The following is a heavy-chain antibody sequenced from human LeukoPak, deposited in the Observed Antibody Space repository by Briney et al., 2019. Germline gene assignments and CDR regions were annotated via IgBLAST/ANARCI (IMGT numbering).Heavy chain of an antibody. Sequence: SETLSLTCTVSGGSISSSSYYWGWIRQPPGKGLEWIGSIYYSGSTYYNPSLKSRVTISVDTSKNQFSLKLSSVTAADTAVYYCATLLKGGSPYWFDPWGQGTLVTVSS. J-gene: IGHJ5*02. V-gene: IGHV4-39*01. D-gene: IGHD1-26*01. CDR3: ATLLKGGSPYWFDP. CDR1: GGSISSSSYY. CDR2: IYYSGST.